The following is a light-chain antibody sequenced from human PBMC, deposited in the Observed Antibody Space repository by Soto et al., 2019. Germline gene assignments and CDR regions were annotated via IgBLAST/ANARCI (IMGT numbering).Light chain of an antibody. CDR1: QSLSSY. J-gene: IGKJ3*01. Sequence: EVVLTQSPATLSLSPGERATLSCRASQSLSSYLAWYQQKPGQAPRLLIYGASNRATDIPARFSGSGSGTVLTIPILRLEPEDFAIYFCQQPGHWPTTFGPGTKVDIK. CDR3: QQPGHWPTT. V-gene: IGKV3-11*01. CDR2: GAS.